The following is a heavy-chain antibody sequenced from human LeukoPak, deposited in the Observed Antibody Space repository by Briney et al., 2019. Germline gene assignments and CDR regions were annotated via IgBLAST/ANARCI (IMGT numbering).Heavy chain of an antibody. Sequence: GGSLRLSCAASGFTFSSYWMSWVRQAPGKGLEWVADIKEDGSEKYYVDSVKGRFTISRDNAKNSLYLQMNSLRAEDTAVYHCALNPDYYGSGSFDYWGQGTLVTVSS. CDR2: IKEDGSEK. D-gene: IGHD3-10*01. CDR1: GFTFSSYW. V-gene: IGHV3-7*01. J-gene: IGHJ4*02. CDR3: ALNPDYYGSGSFDY.